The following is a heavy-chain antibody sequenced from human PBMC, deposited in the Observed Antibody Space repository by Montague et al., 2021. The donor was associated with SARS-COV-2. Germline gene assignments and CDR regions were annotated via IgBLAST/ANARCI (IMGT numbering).Heavy chain of an antibody. D-gene: IGHD3-10*01. CDR1: GGSISSSNW. Sequence: SETLSLTCAVSGGSISSSNWWSWVRQPPGKGLEWIGEIYHSGSTNYNPSLKSRVTISVDKSKNQFSLKLSSVTAADTALYYCARVKDVSGSYFVGHNWFDPWGQGTLVTVSS. V-gene: IGHV4-4*02. CDR3: ARVKDVSGSYFVGHNWFDP. J-gene: IGHJ5*02. CDR2: IYHSGST.